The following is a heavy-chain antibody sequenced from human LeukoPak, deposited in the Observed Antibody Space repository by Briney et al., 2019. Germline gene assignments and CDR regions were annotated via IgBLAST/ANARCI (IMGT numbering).Heavy chain of an antibody. CDR2: IVVGSGNT. CDR1: GFTFTSSA. D-gene: IGHD3-22*01. J-gene: IGHJ2*01. Sequence: ASVKVSCKASGFTFTSSAMQWVRQARGQRLEWIGWIVVGSGNTNYAQKFQERVTITRDMSTSTAYMELSSLRSEDTAVYYCAAGAYYYDSSGSQRYFDLWGRGTLVTVSS. CDR3: AAGAYYYDSSGSQRYFDL. V-gene: IGHV1-58*02.